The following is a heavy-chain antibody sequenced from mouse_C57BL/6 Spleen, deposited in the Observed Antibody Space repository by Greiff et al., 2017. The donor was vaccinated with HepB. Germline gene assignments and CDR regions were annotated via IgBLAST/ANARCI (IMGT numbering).Heavy chain of an antibody. CDR1: GYTFTSYW. D-gene: IGHD1-2*01. CDR2: IDPNSGGT. Sequence: VQLQQPGAELVKPGASVKLSCKASGYTFTSYWMHWVKQRPGRGLEWIGRIDPNSGGTKYNAKFKSKATLTVDTPSSTAYMQLSNLTSEDSAVYYCAKSLLRPVEGYFDYWGQGTTLTVST. CDR3: AKSLLRPVEGYFDY. V-gene: IGHV1-72*01. J-gene: IGHJ2*01.